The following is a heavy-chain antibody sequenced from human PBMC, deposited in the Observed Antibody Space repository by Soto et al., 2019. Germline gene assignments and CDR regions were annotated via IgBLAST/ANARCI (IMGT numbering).Heavy chain of an antibody. CDR3: ARDRCFSSSGKSWFDP. D-gene: IGHD5-12*01. CDR2: INPNSGGT. J-gene: IGHJ5*02. V-gene: IGHV1-2*04. CDR1: GYTFTGYH. Sequence: ASVKVSCKASGYTFTGYHMHWVRQAPGQGLEWMGWINPNSGGTNYAQKFQGWVTMTRDTSISTAYMELSRLRSDDTAVYYCARDRCFSSSGKSWFDPLCQGTLVTVSS.